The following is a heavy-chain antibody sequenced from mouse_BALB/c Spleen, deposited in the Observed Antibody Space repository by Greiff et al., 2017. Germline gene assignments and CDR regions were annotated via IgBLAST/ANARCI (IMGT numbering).Heavy chain of an antibody. J-gene: IGHJ2*01. Sequence: SGPELVKPGASVKISCKASGYTSTDYNMHWVKQSHGKSLEWIGYIYPYNGGTGYNQKFKSKATLTVDNSSSTAYMELRSLTSEDSAVYYCAREGYDGYYYFDYWGQGTTLTVSS. D-gene: IGHD2-3*01. CDR3: AREGYDGYYYFDY. V-gene: IGHV1S29*02. CDR2: IYPYNGGT. CDR1: GYTSTDYN.